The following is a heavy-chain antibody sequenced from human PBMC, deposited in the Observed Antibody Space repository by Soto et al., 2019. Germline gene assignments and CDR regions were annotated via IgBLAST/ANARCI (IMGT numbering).Heavy chain of an antibody. Sequence: QVQLVQSGAEVKKPGSSAKVSCKASGGTFSSYATSWVRQAPGQGLEWMGGIIPIFGTANYAQKFQGRVTITADESTSTAYMELSSLRSEDTAVYYCARIVRSGFLEFPYWGQGTLVTVSS. CDR3: ARIVRSGFLEFPY. D-gene: IGHD3-3*01. CDR1: GGTFSSYA. J-gene: IGHJ4*02. V-gene: IGHV1-69*01. CDR2: IIPIFGTA.